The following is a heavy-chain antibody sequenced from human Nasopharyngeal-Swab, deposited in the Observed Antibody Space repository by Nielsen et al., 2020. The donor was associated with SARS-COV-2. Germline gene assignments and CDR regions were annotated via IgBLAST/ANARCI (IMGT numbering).Heavy chain of an antibody. CDR3: ARDLGLGSSPGNDY. Sequence: GESLKISCAASGFTFSSDSMNWVRQAPGKGLEWVSSISGSSTYISYADSVKGRFTISRDTAKNSLYLQMNSLRAEDTAVYYCARDLGLGSSPGNDYWGQGTLVTVSS. CDR2: ISGSSTYI. D-gene: IGHD6-13*01. J-gene: IGHJ4*02. V-gene: IGHV3-21*01. CDR1: GFTFSSDS.